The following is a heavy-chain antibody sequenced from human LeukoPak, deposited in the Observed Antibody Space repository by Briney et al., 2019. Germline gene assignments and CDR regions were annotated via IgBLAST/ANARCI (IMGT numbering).Heavy chain of an antibody. Sequence: SDPLSLMCNVPGGGFRSCYWCWMRQPAGKGLEWIGRIYTSGSTNYNSSLKSRVTMSVDTSKNQFSLKLSSVTAADTAVYYCARQGSGNYLSPVNYWGQGTLVTVSS. CDR1: GGGFRSCY. D-gene: IGHD1-26*01. J-gene: IGHJ4*02. V-gene: IGHV4-4*07. CDR3: ARQGSGNYLSPVNY. CDR2: IYTSGST.